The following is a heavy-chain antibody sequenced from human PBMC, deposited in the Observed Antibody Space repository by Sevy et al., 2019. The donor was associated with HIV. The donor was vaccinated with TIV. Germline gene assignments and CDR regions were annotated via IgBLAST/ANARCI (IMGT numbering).Heavy chain of an antibody. CDR2: LYYNGHI. CDR1: GGSITSLY. J-gene: IGHJ4*02. V-gene: IGHV4-59*08. CDR3: AGENAWGRGYS. Sequence: SETLSLTCTVSGGSITSLYWNWIRQPPGKGLEWIANLYYNGHINHNPSLKSRVTLSLDTSKNQFSLRLSSVTAADTAMYYCAGENAWGRGYSWGQGTLVTVSS. D-gene: IGHD1-26*01.